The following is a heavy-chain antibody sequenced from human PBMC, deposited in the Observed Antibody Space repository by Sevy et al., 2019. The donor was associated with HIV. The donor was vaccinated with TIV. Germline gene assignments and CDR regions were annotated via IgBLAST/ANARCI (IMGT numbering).Heavy chain of an antibody. CDR1: GFTFSRYW. CDR2: IKQDESEK. V-gene: IGHV3-7*01. J-gene: IGHJ4*02. Sequence: GGSLRLSCAASGFTFSRYWMTWVRQAPGKGLEWVANIKQDESEKYYVDSVKGRFTISRDNAKNSVYLQMNSLRADDTAVYYCARAEQVTMLVVFGGLYFDSWGQGTLVTVSS. D-gene: IGHD3-22*01. CDR3: ARAEQVTMLVVFGGLYFDS.